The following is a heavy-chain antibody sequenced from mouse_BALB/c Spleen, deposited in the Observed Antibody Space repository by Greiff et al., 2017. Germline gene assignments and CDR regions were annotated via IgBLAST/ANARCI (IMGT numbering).Heavy chain of an antibody. CDR2: INPSTGYT. J-gene: IGHJ2*01. Sequence: QVQLQQSGAELAKPGASVKMSCKASGFTFTSYWMHWVKQRPGQGLEWIGYINPSTGYTEYNQKFKDKATLTADKSSSTAYMQLSSLTSEDSAVYYCTRVRRDDYWGQGTTLTVSA. CDR3: TRVRRDDY. D-gene: IGHD2-14*01. CDR1: GFTFTSYW. V-gene: IGHV1-7*01.